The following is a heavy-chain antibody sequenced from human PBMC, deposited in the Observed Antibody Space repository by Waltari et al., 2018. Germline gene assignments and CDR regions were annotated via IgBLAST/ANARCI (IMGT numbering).Heavy chain of an antibody. J-gene: IGHJ4*02. CDR2: ISPNSGVT. Sequence: QVQLVQSGAEVKEPRASVMVSCKASGYTFTAYSIHWVRLAPGQGLEWMGRISPNSGVTTYAQKFQGRVTMTRDTSISTAYMELSRLRSDDTAFYYCAKDLQGSIDSWGQGTLLAVSS. CDR3: AKDLQGSIDS. D-gene: IGHD4-4*01. CDR1: GYTFTAYS. V-gene: IGHV1-2*06.